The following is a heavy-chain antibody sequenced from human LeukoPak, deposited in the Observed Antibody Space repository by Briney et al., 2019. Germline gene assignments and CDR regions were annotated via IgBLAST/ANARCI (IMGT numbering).Heavy chain of an antibody. D-gene: IGHD3-9*01. CDR1: GFTFSSYV. CDR2: IWYDGSNK. V-gene: IGHV3-33*08. Sequence: GGSLRLSCAASGFTFSSYVMSWVRQAPGKGLEWVAVIWYDGSNKYYADSVKGRFTISRDNSKNTLYLQMNSLRAEDTAVYYCATSLRYFDYGMDVWGQGTTVTVSS. CDR3: ATSLRYFDYGMDV. J-gene: IGHJ6*02.